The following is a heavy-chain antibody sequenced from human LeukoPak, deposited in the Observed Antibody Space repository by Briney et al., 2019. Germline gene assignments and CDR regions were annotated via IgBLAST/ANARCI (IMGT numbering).Heavy chain of an antibody. D-gene: IGHD6-13*01. J-gene: IGHJ4*02. CDR1: GFTFSSYS. CDR2: ISSSSSYI. Sequence: GGSLRLSCAASGFTFSSYSMNWVRQAPGKGLEWVSSISSSSSYIYYADSVKGRFTISRDNAKNSLYLQMNSLRAEDTAVYYCARDLSSSWGIDYWGQGTLVTVSS. CDR3: ARDLSSSWGIDY. V-gene: IGHV3-21*01.